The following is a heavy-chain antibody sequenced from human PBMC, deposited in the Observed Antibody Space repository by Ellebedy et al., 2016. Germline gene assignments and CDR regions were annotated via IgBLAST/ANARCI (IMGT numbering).Heavy chain of an antibody. D-gene: IGHD1-26*01. CDR2: IRSKAYGGTT. CDR3: TREGGKWELPYYYYYYMDV. V-gene: IGHV3-49*03. CDR1: GFTFSSYA. J-gene: IGHJ6*03. Sequence: GESLKISXAASGFTFSSYAMSWFRQAPGKGLEWVGFIRSKAYGGTTEYAASVKGRFTISRDDSKSIAYLQMNSLKTEDTAVYYCTREGGKWELPYYYYYYMDVWGKGTTVTVSS.